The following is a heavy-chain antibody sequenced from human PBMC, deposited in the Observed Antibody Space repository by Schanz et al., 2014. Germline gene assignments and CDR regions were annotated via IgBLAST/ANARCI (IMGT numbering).Heavy chain of an antibody. V-gene: IGHV3-21*01. D-gene: IGHD3-16*01. CDR3: ARDYAGFDC. Sequence: EQLVESGGGLVKPGGSLRLSCAASGFTFSSYGMNWVRQAPGKGLEWVSYISSSSSYIYYADSMKGRFTISRDNAKNSLYLQMNSLRAEDTAVYCCARDYAGFDCWGQGTLVTVSS. J-gene: IGHJ4*02. CDR2: ISSSSSYI. CDR1: GFTFSSYG.